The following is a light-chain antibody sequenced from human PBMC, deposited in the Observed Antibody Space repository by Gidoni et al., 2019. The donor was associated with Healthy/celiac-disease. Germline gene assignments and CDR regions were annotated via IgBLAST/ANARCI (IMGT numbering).Light chain of an antibody. CDR2: AAS. Sequence: DIQMTQSPSSLSASVGDRVTITFRASQSISSYLNWYQQKPGKAPKLLIYAASSLQSGVPSRFRGSGSGTDFTLNIRSLQPEDFATYYCQQSYSTPWTFGQGTKVEIK. V-gene: IGKV1-39*01. CDR1: QSISSY. J-gene: IGKJ1*01. CDR3: QQSYSTPWT.